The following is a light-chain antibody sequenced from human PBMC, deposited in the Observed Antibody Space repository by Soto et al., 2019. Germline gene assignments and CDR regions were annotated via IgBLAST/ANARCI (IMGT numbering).Light chain of an antibody. J-gene: IGKJ1*01. CDR2: TGS. V-gene: IGKV1-12*01. Sequence: DIQMTQSPSSVSASVGDRVTITCRASQAIDSWLAWYQQKPGEAPKLLIFTGSLLHSGVPPRFSGSGSGTDFTLTISSXQPEDFATYYCQQTLSFPPTFGQGTKVDIK. CDR3: QQTLSFPPT. CDR1: QAIDSW.